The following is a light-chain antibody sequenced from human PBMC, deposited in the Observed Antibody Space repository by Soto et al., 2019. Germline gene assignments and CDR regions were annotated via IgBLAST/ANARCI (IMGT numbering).Light chain of an antibody. CDR3: QQYGSSPWT. CDR1: QSVSSNY. V-gene: IGKV3-20*01. J-gene: IGKJ1*01. Sequence: EIVLTQSPGTLSLSPGERATLSCRASQSVSSNYLAWYQQKPGQAPRPLIYGASSRATGIPDRFSGSGAGTDFTLTISRRESEDFAVYYCQQYGSSPWTFGQGTK. CDR2: GAS.